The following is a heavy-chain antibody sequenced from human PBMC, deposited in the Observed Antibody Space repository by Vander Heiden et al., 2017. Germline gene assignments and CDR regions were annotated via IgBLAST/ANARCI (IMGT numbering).Heavy chain of an antibody. Sequence: QVQLVESGGGVVQPGRSLTLPCAASGFIFSSYGMHWVRQAPGEGLQWVAVIRYDGSRSSYADSVKGRFTISRDNGRNTLYLQMDSVRAEDTAVYYCARDLWSGSTKFFDYWGQGTLVTVSS. CDR3: ARDLWSGSTKFFDY. J-gene: IGHJ4*02. V-gene: IGHV3-33*01. D-gene: IGHD3-3*01. CDR1: GFIFSSYG. CDR2: IRYDGSRS.